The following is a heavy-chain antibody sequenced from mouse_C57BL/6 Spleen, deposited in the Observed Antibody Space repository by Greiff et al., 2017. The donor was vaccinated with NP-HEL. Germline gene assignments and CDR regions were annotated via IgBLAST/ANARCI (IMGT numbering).Heavy chain of an antibody. D-gene: IGHD1-1*01. CDR2: INPSTGGT. V-gene: IGHV1-42*01. J-gene: IGHJ4*01. CDR1: GYSFTGYY. CDR3: EIYYYGSSYFYYAMDY. Sequence: EVQLQQSGPELVKPGASVKISCKASGYSFTGYYMNWVKQSPEKSLEWIGEINPSTGGTTYNQKFKAKATLTVDKSSSTAYMQLKSLTSEDSAVYYCEIYYYGSSYFYYAMDYWGQGTSVTVSS.